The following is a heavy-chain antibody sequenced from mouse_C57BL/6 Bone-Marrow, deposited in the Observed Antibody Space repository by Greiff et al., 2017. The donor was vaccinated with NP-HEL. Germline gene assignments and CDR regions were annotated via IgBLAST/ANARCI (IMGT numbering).Heavy chain of an antibody. CDR2: INPSTGGT. D-gene: IGHD1-1*01. J-gene: IGHJ1*03. CDR1: GYSFTGYY. Sequence: VQLKQSGPELVKPGASVKISCKASGYSFTGYYMNWVKQSPEKSLEWIGEINPSTGGTTYNQKFKAKATLTVDKSSSTAYMQLKSLTSEDSAVYYCARQYYGSSPWYFDVWGTGTTVTVSS. CDR3: ARQYYGSSPWYFDV. V-gene: IGHV1-42*01.